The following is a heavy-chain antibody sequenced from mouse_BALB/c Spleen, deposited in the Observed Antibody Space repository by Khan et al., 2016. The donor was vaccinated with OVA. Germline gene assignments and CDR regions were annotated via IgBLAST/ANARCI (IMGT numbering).Heavy chain of an antibody. CDR1: GFTLSSYS. V-gene: IGHV5-6*01. CDR3: ASHVTVSFAY. D-gene: IGHD2-1*01. J-gene: IGHJ3*01. CDR2: ISSGGDYT. Sequence: EVQLVESGGDLVTPGGSLKLSCAASGFTLSSYSMSWVRQPPDKRLEWVATISSGGDYTYYPDIVQGRFTISGNHAKNTLYLQMSSLKSEDTVMYYWASHVTVSFAYGGQGTLVTVSA.